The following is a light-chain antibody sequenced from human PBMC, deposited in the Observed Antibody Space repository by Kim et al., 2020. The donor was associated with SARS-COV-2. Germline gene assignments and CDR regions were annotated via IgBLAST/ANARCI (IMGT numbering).Light chain of an antibody. Sequence: ASGGDRVTITCRASQSISSWLAWYQQKTGKAPKLLIYKASSLESGVTSRFSGSGSGTEFTLNISSLQPDDFATYYCQQYNSYSGTFGQGTKVDIK. CDR3: QQYNSYSGT. CDR2: KAS. CDR1: QSISSW. J-gene: IGKJ1*01. V-gene: IGKV1-5*03.